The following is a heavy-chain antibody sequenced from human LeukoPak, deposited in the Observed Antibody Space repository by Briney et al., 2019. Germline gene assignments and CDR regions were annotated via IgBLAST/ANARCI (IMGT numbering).Heavy chain of an antibody. CDR3: VKDRTINGRSSPFDS. Sequence: GTSLRLSCAASGFSFTTYGMHWVRQAPLKGLEWLAAISYDGRNQNYADSVKGRFTIFRDNSQNTLYLQMNSLRAEDTALYYCVKDRTINGRSSPFDSWGQGTPVTVSS. CDR1: GFSFTTYG. D-gene: IGHD1-26*01. V-gene: IGHV3-30*18. CDR2: ISYDGRNQ. J-gene: IGHJ4*02.